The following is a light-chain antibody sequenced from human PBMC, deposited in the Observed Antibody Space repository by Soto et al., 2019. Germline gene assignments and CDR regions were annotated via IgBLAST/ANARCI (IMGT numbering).Light chain of an antibody. CDR3: SSYAGSSNV. J-gene: IGLJ1*01. CDR1: SSDVGAYNY. Sequence: QSVLTQPPSASGSPGQSVTISCTGTSSDVGAYNYVSWYQQHPGKAPKLMIYEVSKRPSGVPDRFYGSKSGNTASLTVSGLPAEDEADYYCSSYAGSSNVFGTGTKVTVL. V-gene: IGLV2-8*01. CDR2: EVS.